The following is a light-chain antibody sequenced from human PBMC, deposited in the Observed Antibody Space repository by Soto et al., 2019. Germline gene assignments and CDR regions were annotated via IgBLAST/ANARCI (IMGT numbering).Light chain of an antibody. CDR1: SGDIASNY. V-gene: IGLV6-57*04. J-gene: IGLJ3*02. CDR2: DDD. CDR3: QSSDSSNHWV. Sequence: NFMLTQPHSVSESPGKTVTISCTRSSGDIASNYVQWYQQRPGSAPTSIIYDDDKRPSGVPDRFSGSIDSSSNSASLTISGLHSADEADYYCQSSDSSNHWVFGGGTKLTVL.